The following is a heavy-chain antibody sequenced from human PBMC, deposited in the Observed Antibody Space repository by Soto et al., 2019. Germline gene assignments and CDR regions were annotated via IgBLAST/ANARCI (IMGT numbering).Heavy chain of an antibody. CDR1: GGSFSGYY. CDR3: ARDKITGLFDY. V-gene: IGHV4-34*01. D-gene: IGHD2-8*02. CDR2: INHSGST. J-gene: IGHJ4*02. Sequence: QVQLKLWGAGLLKPSETLSLTCAVYGGSFSGYYWTWIRQPPGTGLEWIGEINHSGSTNYNPSLKSRVTISVDTSKNQFSLKLTSGTAADTAVYYCARDKITGLFDYWGQGTLVTVSS.